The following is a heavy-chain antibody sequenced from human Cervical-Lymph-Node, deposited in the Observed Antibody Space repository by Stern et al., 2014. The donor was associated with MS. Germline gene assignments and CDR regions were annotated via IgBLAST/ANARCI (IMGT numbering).Heavy chain of an antibody. CDR1: GGTFSSYA. CDR3: ARSGYSSGWTDY. J-gene: IGHJ4*02. CDR2: IIPIFGTA. Sequence: VHLVESGAEVKKPGSSVKVSCKASGGTFSSYAISWVRQAPGQGLEWMGGIIPIFGTANYAQKFQGRVTITADESTSTDYMELSSLRSEDTAVYYCARSGYSSGWTDYWGQGTLVTVSS. D-gene: IGHD6-19*01. V-gene: IGHV1-69*01.